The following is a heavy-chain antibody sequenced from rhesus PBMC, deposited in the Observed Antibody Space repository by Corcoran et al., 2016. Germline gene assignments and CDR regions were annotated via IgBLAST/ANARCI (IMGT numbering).Heavy chain of an antibody. Sequence: QLQLQESGPGLVKPSETLSVTCAVSGGSISSSYWSWIRQAPGKGLEWIGYIYGSGSSTNYNPSLKSRVTLSVDTSKNQLSLKLSSVTAADTAVYYCAREDTGTRIYWGQGVLVTVSS. CDR2: IYGSGSST. CDR1: GGSISSSY. J-gene: IGHJ4*01. V-gene: IGHV4-169*02. D-gene: IGHD1-26*01. CDR3: AREDTGTRIY.